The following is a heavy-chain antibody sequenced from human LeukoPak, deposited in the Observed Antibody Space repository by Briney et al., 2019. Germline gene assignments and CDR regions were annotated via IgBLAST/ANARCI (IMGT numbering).Heavy chain of an antibody. D-gene: IGHD1-26*01. Sequence: ASVKVSCKASGYHFISYRVNWLRQAPGQGPEWMGWISPYNGDTNYAQNLQDRATMTTETSTSTVYMELRSLKSDDSAVYYCAIGRAAGLFDHWGQGTLVTVAS. CDR2: ISPYNGDT. V-gene: IGHV1-18*01. J-gene: IGHJ4*01. CDR1: GYHFISYR. CDR3: AIGRAAGLFDH.